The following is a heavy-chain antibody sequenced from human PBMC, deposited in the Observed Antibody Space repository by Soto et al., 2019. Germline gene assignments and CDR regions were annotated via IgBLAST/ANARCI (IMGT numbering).Heavy chain of an antibody. Sequence: EVQLVESGGGLVKPGGSLRLSCAASGFTFSNAWMSWVRQAPGKGLEWVGRIKSKTDGGTTDYAAPVKGRFTISRDDSKNTLYLQMNSRKTEDTTVYYCTTPLYCSSTSCYDAFDIWGQGTMVTVSS. J-gene: IGHJ3*02. V-gene: IGHV3-15*01. CDR1: GFTFSNAW. D-gene: IGHD2-2*01. CDR2: IKSKTDGGTT. CDR3: TTPLYCSSTSCYDAFDI.